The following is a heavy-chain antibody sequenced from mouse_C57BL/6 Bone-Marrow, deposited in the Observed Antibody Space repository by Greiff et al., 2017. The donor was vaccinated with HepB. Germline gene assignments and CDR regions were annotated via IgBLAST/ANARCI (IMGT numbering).Heavy chain of an antibody. J-gene: IGHJ2*01. D-gene: IGHD4-1*01. CDR2: IYPGSGNT. CDR1: GYTFTDYY. CDR3: ASNWDLDY. Sequence: QVQLQQSGAELVRPGASVKLSCKASGYTFTDYYINWVKQRPGQGLEWIARIYPGSGNTYYNEKFKGKATLTAEKSSSTAYMQLSSLSSEDSAVYFGASNWDLDYWGQGTTLTVSS. V-gene: IGHV1-76*01.